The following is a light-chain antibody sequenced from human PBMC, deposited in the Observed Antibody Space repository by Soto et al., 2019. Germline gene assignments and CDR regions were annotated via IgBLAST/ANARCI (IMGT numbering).Light chain of an antibody. CDR1: ESISSW. CDR2: DAS. Sequence: DIQMTQSPSTLSTSVGDRVTITCRASESISSWLAWYQQKPGKAPKLLICDASSLESGVPSRFSGSGSGTEFTLTISSLQPDDLATYYCQQYNTFPWTFGQGTRVEIK. J-gene: IGKJ1*01. V-gene: IGKV1-5*01. CDR3: QQYNTFPWT.